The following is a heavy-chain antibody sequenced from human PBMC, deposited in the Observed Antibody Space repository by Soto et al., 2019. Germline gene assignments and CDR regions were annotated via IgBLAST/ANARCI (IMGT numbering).Heavy chain of an antibody. Sequence: QITLKESGPTLVKPTQTLTLTCTFSGFSLSTSGVGVGWIRQPPGKALEWLALIYWDDDKRYSPSLKSRLTXNKDTSKTQVVLTMTNMDPVDTATYYCAQIFYGLDYWGQGTLVTVSS. CDR3: AQIFYGLDY. J-gene: IGHJ4*02. CDR2: IYWDDDK. V-gene: IGHV2-5*02. CDR1: GFSLSTSGVG. D-gene: IGHD3-10*01.